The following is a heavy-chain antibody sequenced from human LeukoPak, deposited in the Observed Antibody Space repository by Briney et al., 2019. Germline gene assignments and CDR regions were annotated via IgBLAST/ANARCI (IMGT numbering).Heavy chain of an antibody. J-gene: IGHJ6*03. CDR3: ARGDSSTGRYYYYMDV. CDR2: INSDGSST. CDR1: GFTFSSYW. D-gene: IGHD6-13*01. Sequence: GGSLRLSCAASGFTFSSYWMHWVRQAPGKGLVWVSRINSDGSSTSYADSVKGRFTISRDNAKNTLYLQMNSLRAEDTAVYYCARGDSSTGRYYYYMDVWGKGTTVTTSS. V-gene: IGHV3-74*01.